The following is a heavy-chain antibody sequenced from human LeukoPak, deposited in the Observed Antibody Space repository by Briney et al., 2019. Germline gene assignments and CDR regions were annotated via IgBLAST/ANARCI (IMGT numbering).Heavy chain of an antibody. CDR2: VSGSGAIA. D-gene: IGHD1-26*01. CDR3: AKDRSIGTYYTFDS. V-gene: IGHV3-23*01. Sequence: PGGSLRLSCAASGFTFDDYAMHWVRQAPGKGLEWVSTVSGSGAIAYYTDSDKGRFTISRDNSKNTLYLQMSSLTAKDTAVYYCAKDRSIGTYYTFDSWGQGTLVTVSS. CDR1: GFTFDDYA. J-gene: IGHJ4*02.